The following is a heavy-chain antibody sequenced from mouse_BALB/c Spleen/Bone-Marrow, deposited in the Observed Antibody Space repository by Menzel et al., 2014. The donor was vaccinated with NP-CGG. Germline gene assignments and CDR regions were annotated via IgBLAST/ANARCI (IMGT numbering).Heavy chain of an antibody. CDR1: GFTFSSFG. CDR2: ISSGSSTI. Sequence: EVQRVESGGGLVQPGGSRKLSCAASGFTFSSFGMHWVRQAPEKGLEWVAYISSGSSTIYYADTVKGRFTISRDNPKNTVFLQMTSLRSEDTAMYYCARSPYDYAAMDYWGQGTSVTVSS. D-gene: IGHD2-4*01. J-gene: IGHJ4*01. V-gene: IGHV5-17*02. CDR3: ARSPYDYAAMDY.